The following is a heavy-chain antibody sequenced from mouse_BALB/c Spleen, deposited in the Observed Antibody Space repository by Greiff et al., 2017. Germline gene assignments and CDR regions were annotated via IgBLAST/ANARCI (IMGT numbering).Heavy chain of an antibody. CDR1: GYSITSGYY. J-gene: IGHJ4*01. Sequence: EVQLQESGPGLVKPSQSLSLTCSVTGYSITSGYYWNWIRQFPGNKLEWMGYISYDGSNNYNPSLKNRISITRDTSKNQFFLKLNSVTTEDTATYYCARRGVQYYYAMDYWGQGTSVTVSS. V-gene: IGHV3-6*02. CDR3: ARRGVQYYYAMDY. CDR2: ISYDGSN.